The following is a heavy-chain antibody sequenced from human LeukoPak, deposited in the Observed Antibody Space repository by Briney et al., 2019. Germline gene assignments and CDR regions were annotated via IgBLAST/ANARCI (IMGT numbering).Heavy chain of an antibody. CDR2: ISGSGGST. J-gene: IGHJ4*02. V-gene: IGHV3-23*01. CDR1: GFTFSSYA. Sequence: GASLRLSCAASGFTFSSYAMSWVRQAPGKGLEWVSAISGSGGSTCYADSVKGRFTISRDNSKNTLYLQMNSLRAEDTAVYYCAKEYSSSSFSLDYWGQGTLVTVSS. CDR3: AKEYSSSSFSLDY. D-gene: IGHD6-6*01.